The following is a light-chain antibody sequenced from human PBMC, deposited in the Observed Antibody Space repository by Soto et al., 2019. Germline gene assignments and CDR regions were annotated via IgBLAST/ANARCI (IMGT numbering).Light chain of an antibody. CDR2: AAS. V-gene: IGKV1-39*01. J-gene: IGKJ2*01. CDR1: QSISSY. CDR3: QQSYSTPPT. Sequence: DIQMTQSPSSLSASVGDRVTITCRASQSISSYLNWYQQKPGEAPEVLIYAASNLQSGVPSRFSASGSGTDFTLTISSLRPEDFATYYCQQSYSTPPTFGQGTKLEIK.